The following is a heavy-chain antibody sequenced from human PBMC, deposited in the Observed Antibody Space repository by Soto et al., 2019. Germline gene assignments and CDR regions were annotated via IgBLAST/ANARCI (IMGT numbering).Heavy chain of an antibody. CDR2: IWYDGSNK. V-gene: IGHV3-33*01. Sequence: GGSLRLSCAASGFTFSSYGMHWVRQAPGKGLEWVAVIWYDGSNKYYADSVKGRFTISRDNSKNMLYLQMNSLRAEDTAVYYCARGKPGSYLLDYWGQGTLVTVSS. CDR3: ARGKPGSYLLDY. J-gene: IGHJ4*02. CDR1: GFTFSSYG. D-gene: IGHD1-26*01.